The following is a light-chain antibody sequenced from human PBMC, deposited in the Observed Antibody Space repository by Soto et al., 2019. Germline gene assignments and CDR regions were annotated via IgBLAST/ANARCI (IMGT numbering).Light chain of an antibody. Sequence: DIRVTQSPSSLSASVGDRVTITCRTSQSISFYLNWYHQKPGKAPQLLIYAASSLQSGVPPRFSGSRSGTDFTLTISSLQPEDFATYYCQQSYSTPLTFGGGTKVEIK. CDR2: AAS. CDR1: QSISFY. V-gene: IGKV1-39*01. CDR3: QQSYSTPLT. J-gene: IGKJ4*01.